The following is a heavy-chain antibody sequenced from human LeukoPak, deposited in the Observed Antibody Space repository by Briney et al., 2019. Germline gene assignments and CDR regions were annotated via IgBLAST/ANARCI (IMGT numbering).Heavy chain of an antibody. Sequence: GESLKISCKGSGYSFTNYWIGWVRQMPGKGLEWMGIIYPGDSDTRYSPSFQGQVTISADKSISTAYLQWSSLKASDTAMYYCARRGYYYDSSGSTGAFDIWGQGTMVTVSS. V-gene: IGHV5-51*01. CDR1: GYSFTNYW. CDR3: ARRGYYYDSSGSTGAFDI. D-gene: IGHD3-22*01. CDR2: IYPGDSDT. J-gene: IGHJ3*02.